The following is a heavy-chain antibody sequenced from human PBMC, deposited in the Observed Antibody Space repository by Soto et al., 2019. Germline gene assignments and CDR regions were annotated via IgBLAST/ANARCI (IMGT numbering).Heavy chain of an antibody. Sequence: QVQLQQWGAGLLKPSETLSLTCAVYGGSFSGYYWSWIRQPPGKGLEWIGEINHSGSTNYNPSLKRRVTISVDTSKNQFSLKLSSVTAADTAVYYCARGKGPKYGRLKPRNWFDPWGQGTLVTVSS. J-gene: IGHJ5*02. CDR2: INHSGST. D-gene: IGHD4-17*01. V-gene: IGHV4-34*01. CDR3: ARGKGPKYGRLKPRNWFDP. CDR1: GGSFSGYY.